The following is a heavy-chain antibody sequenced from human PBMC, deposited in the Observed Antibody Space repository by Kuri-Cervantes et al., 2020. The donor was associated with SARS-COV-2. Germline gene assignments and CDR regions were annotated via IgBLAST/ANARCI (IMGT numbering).Heavy chain of an antibody. D-gene: IGHD2-15*01. CDR3: AKIGTQYCSAGSCYVDF. V-gene: IGHV3-23*01. J-gene: IGHJ4*02. CDR2: ISGSGGST. CDR1: AFTFSTYC. Sequence: GGSLRLSCAASAFTFSTYCMTWVRQAPGKGLEWVSAISGSGGSTYYADSVKGRFTISRDNSKNTLYLQMNSLRAVDTAVYYCAKIGTQYCSAGSCYVDFWGQGTLVTVSS.